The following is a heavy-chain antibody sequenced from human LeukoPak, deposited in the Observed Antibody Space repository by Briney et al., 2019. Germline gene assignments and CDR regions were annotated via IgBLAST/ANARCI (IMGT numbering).Heavy chain of an antibody. J-gene: IGHJ4*02. CDR3: AKDGYCSGSSCYSTTDY. D-gene: IGHD2-15*01. CDR1: GFTFSSYR. Sequence: GGSLRLSCAASGFTFSSYRMNWVRQAPGKGLEWVSSISSSSSYIYYADSVKGRFTISRDNAKNSLYLQMNSLRAEDTAVYYCAKDGYCSGSSCYSTTDYWGQGTLVTVSS. V-gene: IGHV3-21*01. CDR2: ISSSSSYI.